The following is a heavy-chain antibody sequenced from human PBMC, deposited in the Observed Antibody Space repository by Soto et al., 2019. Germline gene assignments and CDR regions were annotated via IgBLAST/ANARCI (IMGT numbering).Heavy chain of an antibody. V-gene: IGHV4-61*08. D-gene: IGHD1-1*01. CDR2: IYHSGST. Sequence: SETLSLTCAVSGGSISSGGYSWSWIRQPPGKGLEWIGYIYHSGSTNYNPSLKSRVTISVDTSKNQFSLKLSSVTAADTAVYYCARVRNKVGASRFDPWGQGTLVTSPQ. J-gene: IGHJ5*02. CDR3: ARVRNKVGASRFDP. CDR1: GGSISSGGYS.